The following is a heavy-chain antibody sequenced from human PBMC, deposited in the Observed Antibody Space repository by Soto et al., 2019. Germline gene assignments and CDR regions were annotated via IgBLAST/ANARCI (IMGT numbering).Heavy chain of an antibody. CDR1: GDSVTSGSYY. V-gene: IGHV4-61*03. CDR3: AREWGLLPYYVMNV. CDR2: ISYTGRT. Sequence: LSLTCIVSGDSVTSGSYYWTWLRQPPGKGLEWIGYISYTGRTKYNPSLQSRVTISVDTSKNDFSLNLSSVTAADTAVYFCAREWGLLPYYVMNVWGHGTAVTVSS. D-gene: IGHD7-27*01. J-gene: IGHJ6*02.